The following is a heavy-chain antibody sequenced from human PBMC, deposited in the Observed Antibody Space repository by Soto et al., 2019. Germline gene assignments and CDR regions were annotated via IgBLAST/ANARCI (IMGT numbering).Heavy chain of an antibody. D-gene: IGHD2-15*01. J-gene: IGHJ5*02. CDR2: IYSSGST. CDR3: ARNKRVVVAATDWFAP. CDR1: GVSIGIYD. Sequence: SETLSLPCTVSGVSIGIYDWSWILHCTVKGLEWIGYIYSSGSTNYNPSLKSRVTISVDTSKNQFSLKLSSVTAADTAVYYCARNKRVVVAATDWFAPWGQGTLVTVSS. V-gene: IGHV4-59*01.